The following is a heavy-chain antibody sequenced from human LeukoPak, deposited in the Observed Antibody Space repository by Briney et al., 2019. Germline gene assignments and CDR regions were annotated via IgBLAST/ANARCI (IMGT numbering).Heavy chain of an antibody. D-gene: IGHD3-22*01. V-gene: IGHV3-21*01. CDR1: GFSFSRYW. CDR3: VRLRRNSDTSGFYYYYDF. Sequence: GGSLRLSCAASGFSFSRYWMNWVRQAPGKGLEWVSSISVRSNYIYYADSVRGRFRISRDDARDSLYLQMNSLRAEDTAVYYCVRLRRNSDTSGFYYYYDFWGQGTLVTVSS. CDR2: ISVRSNYI. J-gene: IGHJ4*02.